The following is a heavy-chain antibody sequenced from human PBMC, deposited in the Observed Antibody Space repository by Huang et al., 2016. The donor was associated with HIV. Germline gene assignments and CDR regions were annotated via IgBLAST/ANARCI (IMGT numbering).Heavy chain of an antibody. D-gene: IGHD3-10*01. J-gene: IGHJ3*02. CDR2: ISYDGNDK. CDR1: GFTLSDYA. V-gene: IGHV3-30-3*01. Sequence: QVQLVESGGGVVQPGRSLRLSCAAAGFTLSDYAIDWVRQAPGKGLEWVARISYDGNDKFYSDSVGGRFTISRDNFNNTLYLQMNSLRHEDTALYYCARFGKHLPMLRGEDVIGDIWGQGTMVIVSS. CDR3: ARFGKHLPMLRGEDVIGDI.